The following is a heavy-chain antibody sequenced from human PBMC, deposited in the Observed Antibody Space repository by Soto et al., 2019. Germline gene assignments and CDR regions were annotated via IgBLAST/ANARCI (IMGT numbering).Heavy chain of an antibody. CDR2: IFYSGST. D-gene: IGHD2-21*01. CDR1: GDSITSYY. Sequence: QVQLQESGPGLVKSSETLSLTCSVSGDSITSYYWSWIRQPPGQGLEWIGHIFYSGSTIYDPSLTTRVTISVDTSKTQFSLRLSSVTAADTAVYYCARGSLFHGIPRPFDSWGQGTLVTVSS. V-gene: IGHV4-59*01. J-gene: IGHJ4*02. CDR3: ARGSLFHGIPRPFDS.